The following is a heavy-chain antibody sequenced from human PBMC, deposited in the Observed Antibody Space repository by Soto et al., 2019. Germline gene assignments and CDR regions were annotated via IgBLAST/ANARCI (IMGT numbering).Heavy chain of an antibody. V-gene: IGHV3-9*01. J-gene: IGHJ4*02. CDR2: ISWNSGTI. CDR3: AKDVGSYYYDTSAYHYDY. D-gene: IGHD3-22*01. CDR1: GFIFEDYA. Sequence: PGGSLRLSCVASGFIFEDYAMNWVRQGPGKGLEWVSGISWNSGTIGYADAVKGRFTISRDNAKNSLHLQMNSLRAEDTALYYCAKDVGSYYYDTSAYHYDYWGRGTQVTVLL.